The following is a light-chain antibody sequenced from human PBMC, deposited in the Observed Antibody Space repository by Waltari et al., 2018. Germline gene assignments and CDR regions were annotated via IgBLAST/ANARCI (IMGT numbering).Light chain of an antibody. V-gene: IGKV3-11*01. Sequence: EIVLTQSPATLSLSPGERATLSCRASQSFSSYLAWYQQKPGQAPRLLIYDASNRATGIPARFSGSGSGTDFTLTISSLEPEDFAVYYCQQRSNWPRALTFGGG. J-gene: IGKJ4*01. CDR1: QSFSSY. CDR3: QQRSNWPRALT. CDR2: DAS.